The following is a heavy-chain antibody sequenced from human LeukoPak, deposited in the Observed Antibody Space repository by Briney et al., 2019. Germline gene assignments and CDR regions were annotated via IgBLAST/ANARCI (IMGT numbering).Heavy chain of an antibody. CDR3: AELGITMIGGA. D-gene: IGHD3-10*02. V-gene: IGHV3-48*01. Sequence: GGSLRLSCAATGFTFNSYAMSWVRQAPGKGLEWVSYISSSGSTIYYADSVKGRFTISRDNSKNTLYLQMNSLRAEDTAVYYCAELGITMIGGAWGKGTTVTISS. J-gene: IGHJ6*04. CDR2: ISSSGSTI. CDR1: GFTFNSYA.